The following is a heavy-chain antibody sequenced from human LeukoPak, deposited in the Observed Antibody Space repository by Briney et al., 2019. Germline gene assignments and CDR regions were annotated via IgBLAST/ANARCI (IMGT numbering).Heavy chain of an antibody. D-gene: IGHD3-10*01. CDR3: AREAPDYYGSGSRYFDY. V-gene: IGHV1-18*01. CDR1: GYTFNSYG. CDR2: ISAYNGNT. J-gene: IGHJ4*02. Sequence: ASVTVSCKASGYTFNSYGFSWVRQAPGQGLEWMGWISAYNGNTNYAQKLQGRVTMTTDTSTTTAYMELGSLSSDDTAVYYCAREAPDYYGSGSRYFDYWGQGALVTVSS.